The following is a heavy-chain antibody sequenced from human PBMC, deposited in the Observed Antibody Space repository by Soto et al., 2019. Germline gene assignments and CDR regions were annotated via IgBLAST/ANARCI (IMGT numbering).Heavy chain of an antibody. CDR2: INSDGSST. D-gene: IGHD4-17*01. J-gene: IGHJ3*02. V-gene: IGHV3-74*01. Sequence: EVQLVESGGDLVQPGGSLRLSCAASGFTFSTYWMHWVRQVPGKGLVWVSRINSDGSSTRYADSVKVRFTISRDNAKNTLYLQMNSLRAGGTAVYYGVRLRSTTLGGGDAFAIWGQGTMVTVSS. CDR3: VRLRSTTLGGGDAFAI. CDR1: GFTFSTYW.